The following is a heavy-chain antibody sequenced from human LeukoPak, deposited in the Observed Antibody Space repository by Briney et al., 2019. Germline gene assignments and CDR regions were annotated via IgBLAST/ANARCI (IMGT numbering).Heavy chain of an antibody. CDR2: IDYSVST. CDR3: TRSSY. V-gene: IGHV4-39*01. Sequence: SETLSLTCSVSGGSISRSTYYWCWVRQRPGKGLEGIGSIDYSVSTYYNPSLKSRVTVSVDTSKNQFSLNLRSVTAADTAVYFCTRSSYWGQGILVTVSS. CDR1: GGSISRSTYY. J-gene: IGHJ4*02.